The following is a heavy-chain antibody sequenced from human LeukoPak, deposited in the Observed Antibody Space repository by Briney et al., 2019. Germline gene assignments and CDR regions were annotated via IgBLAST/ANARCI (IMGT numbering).Heavy chain of an antibody. D-gene: IGHD2-2*02. Sequence: ASVKVSCKASGYTFTGYYMHWVRQAPGQGLEWMGWINPNSGGTNYAQKFQGRVTMTRDTSISTAYMELSRLRSDDTAVYYCARGAPLYVEYYYYYMDVWGKGTTVTVSS. V-gene: IGHV1-2*02. CDR3: ARGAPLYVEYYYYYMDV. CDR1: GYTFTGYY. CDR2: INPNSGGT. J-gene: IGHJ6*03.